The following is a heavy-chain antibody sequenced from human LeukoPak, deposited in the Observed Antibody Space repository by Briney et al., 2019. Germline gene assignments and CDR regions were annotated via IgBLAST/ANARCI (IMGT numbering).Heavy chain of an antibody. CDR2: ISSSSSTI. Sequence: GGSLRLSCAASGFTFSSYSMNWVRQAPGKGLEWVSYISSSSSTIYYADSVKGRFAISRDNAKISLYLQMNSLRDEDTAVYYCARLYVWGSSRTFDYWGQGTLVTVSS. CDR1: GFTFSSYS. D-gene: IGHD3-16*02. V-gene: IGHV3-48*02. CDR3: ARLYVWGSSRTFDY. J-gene: IGHJ4*02.